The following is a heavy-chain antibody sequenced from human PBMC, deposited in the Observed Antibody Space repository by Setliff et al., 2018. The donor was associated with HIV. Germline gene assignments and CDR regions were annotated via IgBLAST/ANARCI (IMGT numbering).Heavy chain of an antibody. V-gene: IGHV1-2*02. D-gene: IGHD3-10*01. Sequence: RASVKVSCKASGYTFTGHYLHWVRQAPGQGLEWLGLVNPNSGDAIYAQNFQGRVTMTRDTSINAAYMELRGLRSDDTAVYYCARNFGLSPSGKYYYYYGMDIWGQGTTVTVSS. CDR1: GYTFTGHY. CDR3: ARNFGLSPSGKYYYYYGMDI. CDR2: VNPNSGDA. J-gene: IGHJ6*02.